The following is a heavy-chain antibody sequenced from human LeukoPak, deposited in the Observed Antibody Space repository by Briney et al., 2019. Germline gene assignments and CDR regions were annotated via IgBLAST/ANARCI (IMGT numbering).Heavy chain of an antibody. V-gene: IGHV4-34*01. CDR3: ARGPFSMVYASNPPLY. Sequence: PSETLSLTCAVYGGSFSGYYWSWIRQPPGKGLEWIGEINHSGSTNYNPSLKSRVTISVDTSKNQFSLRLSSVTAADTAVYYCARGPFSMVYASNPPLYWGQGTLVTVSS. J-gene: IGHJ4*02. D-gene: IGHD2-8*01. CDR1: GGSFSGYY. CDR2: INHSGST.